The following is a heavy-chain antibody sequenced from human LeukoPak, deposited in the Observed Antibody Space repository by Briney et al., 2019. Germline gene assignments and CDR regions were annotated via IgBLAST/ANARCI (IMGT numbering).Heavy chain of an antibody. CDR1: GGSISSSSYY. J-gene: IGHJ4*02. CDR3: ARRPLRYFDWSTYYFDY. Sequence: SETLSLTCTVSGGSISSSSYYWGWIRQPPGKGLEWIGSIYYSGSTYYNPSLKSRVTISVDTSKNQFSLKLSSVTAADTAVYYCARRPLRYFDWSTYYFDYWGQGTLVTVSS. CDR2: IYYSGST. D-gene: IGHD3-9*01. V-gene: IGHV4-39*07.